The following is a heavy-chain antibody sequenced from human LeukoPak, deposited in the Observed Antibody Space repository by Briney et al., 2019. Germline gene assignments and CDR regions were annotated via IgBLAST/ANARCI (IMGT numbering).Heavy chain of an antibody. Sequence: SVKVSCKASGGTFSSYAISWVRQAPGQGLEWMGRIIPILGIANYAQKFQGRVTITADKSTSTAYMELSSLRSEDTAVYYCARAALGRVGATGWFDYWGQGTLVTVSS. CDR1: GGTFSSYA. CDR3: ARAALGRVGATGWFDY. J-gene: IGHJ4*02. CDR2: IIPILGIA. V-gene: IGHV1-69*04. D-gene: IGHD1-26*01.